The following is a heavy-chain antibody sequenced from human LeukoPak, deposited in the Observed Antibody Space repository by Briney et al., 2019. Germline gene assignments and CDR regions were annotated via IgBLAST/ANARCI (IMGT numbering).Heavy chain of an antibody. CDR1: GFTFSSYA. J-gene: IGHJ4*02. CDR2: ISYDGSNK. D-gene: IGHD6-6*01. V-gene: IGHV3-30*04. CDR3: ARSSYLTKPPDY. Sequence: PGGSLRLSCAASGFTFSSYAMHWVRQAPGKGLEWVAIISYDGSNKYYADSVKGRFTISRDNSKNTLYLQMDSLTPEDSAVYFCARSSYLTKPPDYWGQGTLVTVSS.